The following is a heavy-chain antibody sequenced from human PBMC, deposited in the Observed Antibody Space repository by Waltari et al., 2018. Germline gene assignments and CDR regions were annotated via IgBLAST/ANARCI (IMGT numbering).Heavy chain of an antibody. D-gene: IGHD2-8*02. V-gene: IGHV3-30-3*01. J-gene: IGHJ4*02. CDR3: ASCVLVVYAGDSCFDY. CDR1: GFTFSSYA. CDR2: ISYDGSNK. Sequence: QVQLVESGGGVVQPGRSLRLSCAASGFTFSSYAMHWVRQAPGKGLEWVAVISYDGSNKYYADSVKGRFTISRDNYKNTLYLQMNSLRAEDTAVYYCASCVLVVYAGDSCFDYWGQGTLVTVSS.